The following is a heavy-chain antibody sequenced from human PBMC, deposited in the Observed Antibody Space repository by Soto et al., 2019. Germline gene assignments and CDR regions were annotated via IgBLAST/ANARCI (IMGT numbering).Heavy chain of an antibody. V-gene: IGHV1-69*12. D-gene: IGHD3-3*01. CDR3: ARGPYDFWSGYYRPEFNSGMDV. J-gene: IGHJ6*02. Sequence: QVQLVQSGAEVKKPGSSVKVSCKASGGTFSNHVISWVRQAPGQGLEWRGGIINIFGTANYAQKYKGRVTITADESTRTAQMELSSRRSEHPAVYYCARGPYDFWSGYYRPEFNSGMDVWGQGTTVTVSS. CDR1: GGTFSNHV. CDR2: IINIFGTA.